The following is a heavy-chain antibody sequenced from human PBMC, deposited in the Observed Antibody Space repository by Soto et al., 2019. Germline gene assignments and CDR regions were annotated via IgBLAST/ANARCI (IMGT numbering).Heavy chain of an antibody. J-gene: IGHJ3*02. V-gene: IGHV3-23*01. Sequence: VQMLESGGGLVQPGGSLRLSCAASGFIFSDYAMNWVRQAPGKGLEWVAGMGGANGDTYYAESVRGRFAIFRDNSKSTLFLQLNSLRAEDTAVYFCAKDGVDHNSVWDPFDIWGQGTLVTVSS. D-gene: IGHD2-15*01. CDR1: GFIFSDYA. CDR3: AKDGVDHNSVWDPFDI. CDR2: MGGANGDT.